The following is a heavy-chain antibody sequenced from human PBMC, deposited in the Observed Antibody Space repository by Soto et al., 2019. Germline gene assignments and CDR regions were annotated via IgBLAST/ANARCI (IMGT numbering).Heavy chain of an antibody. J-gene: IGHJ4*02. V-gene: IGHV3-74*01. D-gene: IGHD3-10*01. CDR2: INSDGSST. CDR3: GIGASGSYRLDD. Sequence: VQLVESGGGLVQPGESLRLSCAASGFTFSSYWMHWVRQAPGKGLVWVSRINSDGSSTNYADSVKGQFTISRDNANNTLYLQMNSLRAEDTAVYYCGIGASGSYRLDDWGQGTLVTVSS. CDR1: GFTFSSYW.